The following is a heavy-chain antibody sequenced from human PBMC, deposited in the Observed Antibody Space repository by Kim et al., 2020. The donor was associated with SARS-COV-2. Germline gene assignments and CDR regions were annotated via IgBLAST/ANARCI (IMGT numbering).Heavy chain of an antibody. CDR1: GFTFSSYG. V-gene: IGHV3-33*01. D-gene: IGHD1-26*01. J-gene: IGHJ5*02. CDR2: IWYDGSNK. Sequence: GGSLRLSCAASGFTFSSYGMHWVRQAPGKGLEWVAVIWYDGSNKYYADSVKGRFTISRDNSKNTLYLQMNSLRAEDTAVYYCARAGWATLNWFDPWGQGTLFTASS. CDR3: ARAGWATLNWFDP.